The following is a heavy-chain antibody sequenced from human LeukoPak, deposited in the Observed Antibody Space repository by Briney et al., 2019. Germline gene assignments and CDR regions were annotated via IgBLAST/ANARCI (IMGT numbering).Heavy chain of an antibody. CDR1: GGSISSYY. CDR2: IYYTGSS. J-gene: IGHJ5*02. Sequence: PSETLSLTCTVSGGSISSYYWSWIRQPPGKGLEWIGYIYYTGSSNYNPSLKSRVTISLDMSKNQFSLKLRSVTAADTAVYYCAGEGNHRFDPWGRGTLVTVSS. D-gene: IGHD1-14*01. V-gene: IGHV4-59*01. CDR3: AGEGNHRFDP.